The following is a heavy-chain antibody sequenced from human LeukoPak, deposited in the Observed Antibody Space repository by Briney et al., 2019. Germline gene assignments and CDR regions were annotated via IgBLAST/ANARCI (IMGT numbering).Heavy chain of an antibody. Sequence: GGSLRLSCAASGFTVSSNYMSWVRQAPGKGLEWVSAISGNGGSTYYADSVKGRFTISRDNSKNTLYLQMNSLRAEDTAVYYCAKDREWELLFADWGQGTLVTVSS. D-gene: IGHD1-26*01. CDR3: AKDREWELLFAD. J-gene: IGHJ4*02. CDR2: ISGNGGST. V-gene: IGHV3-23*01. CDR1: GFTVSSNY.